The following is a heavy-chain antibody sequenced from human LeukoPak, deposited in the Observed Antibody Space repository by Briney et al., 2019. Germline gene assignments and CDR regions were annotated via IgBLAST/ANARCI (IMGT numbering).Heavy chain of an antibody. Sequence: GRSLRLSCAASGFTFSSYGMHWVREAPGKGLEWVAVIWYDGSNKYYADSVKGRFTISRDNSKNTLYLQMNSLRAEDTAVYYCAKIPWSSIPYWGQGTLVPSPQ. CDR1: GFTFSSYG. CDR2: IWYDGSNK. CDR3: AKIPWSSIPY. D-gene: IGHD2-21*01. V-gene: IGHV3-33*06. J-gene: IGHJ4*02.